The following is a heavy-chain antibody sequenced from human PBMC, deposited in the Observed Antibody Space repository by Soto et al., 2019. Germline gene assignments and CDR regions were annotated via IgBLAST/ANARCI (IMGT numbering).Heavy chain of an antibody. CDR1: GYTFTSYD. CDR2: MSPKTGNT. V-gene: IGHV1-8*01. J-gene: IGHJ4*02. D-gene: IGHD7-27*01. Sequence: QVQLVQSGAEVKKPGASVKVSCKASGYTFTSYDINWVRQATGQGLEWIGWMSPKTGNTGYAQKFQGRVTMTSNPSISTAYMELSSLTSEDTAVYYCARGPPDWGFDYWGQGTLVLVSS. CDR3: ARGPPDWGFDY.